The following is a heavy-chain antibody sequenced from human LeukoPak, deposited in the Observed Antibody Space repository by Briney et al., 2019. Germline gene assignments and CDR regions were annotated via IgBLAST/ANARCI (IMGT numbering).Heavy chain of an antibody. V-gene: IGHV3-30*18. CDR3: AKKLVPYIGSGYGLAV. J-gene: IGHJ6*02. Sequence: QPGTSLRLSCAASGFTFSRFGMHWVRQAPGKGLEWVAVIRDDGSSAYYADSLKGRCTVSRDNSESTLLLQMNSLRPEDTAVYYCAKKLVPYIGSGYGLAVWGQGTTDSVSS. CDR2: IRDDGSSA. CDR1: GFTFSRFG. D-gene: IGHD3-10*01.